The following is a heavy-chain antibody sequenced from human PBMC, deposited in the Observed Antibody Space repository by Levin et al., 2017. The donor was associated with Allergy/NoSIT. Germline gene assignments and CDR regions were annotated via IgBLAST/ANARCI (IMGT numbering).Heavy chain of an antibody. D-gene: IGHD6-19*01. CDR2: AYNSGST. V-gene: IGHV4-59*08. J-gene: IGHJ3*02. Sequence: SETLSLTCTVSGVSVSTYYWTWIRQSPGKGLEWIGSAYNSGSTTYHPSLKSRITISMATSKTHLSLQVTSMTAADTAVYHWAGAKQWLAYDMWGQGTLVTVSS. CDR3: AGAKQWLAYDM. CDR1: GVSVSTYY.